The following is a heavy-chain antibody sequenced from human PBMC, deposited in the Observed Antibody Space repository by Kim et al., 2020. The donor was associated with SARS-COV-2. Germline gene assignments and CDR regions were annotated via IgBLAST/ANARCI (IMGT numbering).Heavy chain of an antibody. D-gene: IGHD6-13*01. V-gene: IGHV4-31*03. CDR2: IYYSGST. J-gene: IGHJ4*02. Sequence: SETLSLTCTVSGGSISSGGYYWSWIRQHPGKGLEWIGYIYYSGSTYYNPSLKSRVTISVDTSNNQFSLKLSSVTAADTAVYYCARVLIAAAALDYWGQGTLVTVSS. CDR1: GGSISSGGYY. CDR3: ARVLIAAAALDY.